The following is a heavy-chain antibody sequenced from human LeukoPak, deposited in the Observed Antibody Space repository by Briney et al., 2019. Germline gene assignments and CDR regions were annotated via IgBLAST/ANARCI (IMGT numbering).Heavy chain of an antibody. D-gene: IGHD3-3*01. J-gene: IGHJ6*03. Sequence: ASVKVSCKASGYTFTSYDINWVRQATGQGLEWMGWMNPNSGNTGYAQKFQGRVTMTRNTSISTAYMELSSLRSEDTAVYYCARGNSDYDFWSGYPTRLRYYYYYMDVWGKGTTVTVSS. CDR3: ARGNSDYDFWSGYPTRLRYYYYYMDV. V-gene: IGHV1-8*01. CDR2: MNPNSGNT. CDR1: GYTFTSYD.